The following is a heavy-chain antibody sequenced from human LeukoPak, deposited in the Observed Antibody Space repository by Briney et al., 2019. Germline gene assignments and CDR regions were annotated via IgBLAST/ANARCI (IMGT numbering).Heavy chain of an antibody. D-gene: IGHD6-19*01. CDR2: IYETGST. J-gene: IGHJ4*02. V-gene: IGHV4-59*12. CDR3: TRESMAGWSVGY. Sequence: PSETLSLTCTVSGVSMSSSYWSWIRQPPGKGVEWIGYIYETGSTHYNPSLKSRVTISLDTSKKQFSLKLSSVTPEDTAVYYCTRESMAGWSVGYWGQGTLVIVSS. CDR1: GVSMSSSY.